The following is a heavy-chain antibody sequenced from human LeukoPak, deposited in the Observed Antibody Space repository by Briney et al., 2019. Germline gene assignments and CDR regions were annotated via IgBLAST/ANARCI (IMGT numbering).Heavy chain of an antibody. CDR3: ARQGGWGGAASLIEF. D-gene: IGHD1-26*01. CDR2: MFYRGST. V-gene: IGHV4-39*01. Sequence: PSETLSLTCSVSGVSISTSTNYWAWLRQPPGKGLEWFGSMFYRGSTYYNPSLRSRVTISVDTSKNQFSLKLSSVTASDTAIFYCARQGGWGGAASLIEFWGQGTLVTVSS. CDR1: GVSISTSTNY. J-gene: IGHJ4*02.